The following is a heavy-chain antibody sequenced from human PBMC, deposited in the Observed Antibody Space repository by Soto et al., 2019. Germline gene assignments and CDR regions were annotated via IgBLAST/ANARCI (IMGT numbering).Heavy chain of an antibody. V-gene: IGHV3-23*01. CDR2: LSGGGSNT. D-gene: IGHD4-17*01. J-gene: IGHJ4*02. CDR1: GFSFSTYS. CDR3: ARWDGYGDV. Sequence: EVQLLESGGGLVQPGGSLRLSCAASGFSFSTYSMAWVRQTPGKGLVWVSGLSGGGSNTFYADSVQGRFTISVDNSKNTVYLQMNRLRVEDTAVYYCARWDGYGDVWGQGTLVTVSS.